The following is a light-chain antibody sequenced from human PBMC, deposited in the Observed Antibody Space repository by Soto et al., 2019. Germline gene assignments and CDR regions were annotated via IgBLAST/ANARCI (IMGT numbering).Light chain of an antibody. V-gene: IGLV1-40*01. CDR2: GDN. CDR3: AVWDATLIEV. Sequence: QSVLTQPPSVSGAPGQRVAISCTGSSSNIWAEYDVHWYQQLPGTAPKRRIYGDNNRPSGVPARFSGSKSGTSASLAITGLQPEDEADYFCAVWDATLIEVFGTGTKVTVL. CDR1: SSNIWAEYD. J-gene: IGLJ1*01.